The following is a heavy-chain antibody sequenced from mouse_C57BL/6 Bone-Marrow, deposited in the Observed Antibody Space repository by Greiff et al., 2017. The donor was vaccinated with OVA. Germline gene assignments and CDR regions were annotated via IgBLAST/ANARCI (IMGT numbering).Heavy chain of an antibody. V-gene: IGHV5-6*01. CDR1: GFTFSSYG. Sequence: EVKLMESGGDLVKPGGSLKLSCAASGFTFSSYGMSWVRQTPDKRLEWVATISSGGSYTYSPDSVKGRFTISRDNAKNTLYLQMSSMKSEDTAMYYCARHDGSSPYWYFDVWGTGTTVTVSS. D-gene: IGHD1-1*01. CDR3: ARHDGSSPYWYFDV. CDR2: ISSGGSYT. J-gene: IGHJ1*03.